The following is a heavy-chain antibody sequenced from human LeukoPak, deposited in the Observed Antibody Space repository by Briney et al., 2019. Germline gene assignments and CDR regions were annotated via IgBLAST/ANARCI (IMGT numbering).Heavy chain of an antibody. CDR3: ARFLSGSYYGRFDY. CDR2: IYYSGST. J-gene: IGHJ4*02. Sequence: PSETLSLTCTVSGGSISSYYWSWIRQPPGKGLEWIGYIYYSGSTNYNPSLKSRVTISVDTSKNQFSLKLSSVTAADTAVYYCARFLSGSYYGRFDYWGQGTLVTVSS. CDR1: GGSISSYY. D-gene: IGHD1-26*01. V-gene: IGHV4-59*08.